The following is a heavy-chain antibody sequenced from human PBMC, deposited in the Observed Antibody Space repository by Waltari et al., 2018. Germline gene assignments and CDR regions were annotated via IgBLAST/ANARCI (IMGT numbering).Heavy chain of an antibody. Sequence: QVQLVQSGAEVKKPGASVTDSCKASGYTFTGYYLHWVRQAPGQGREWMGWINPNSGGTNYAQKFQGRVTMTRDTSISTAYMELSRLRSDDTAVYYCARVIAARGGAFDYWGQGTLVTVSS. CDR3: ARVIAARGGAFDY. J-gene: IGHJ4*02. D-gene: IGHD6-6*01. V-gene: IGHV1-2*02. CDR2: INPNSGGT. CDR1: GYTFTGYY.